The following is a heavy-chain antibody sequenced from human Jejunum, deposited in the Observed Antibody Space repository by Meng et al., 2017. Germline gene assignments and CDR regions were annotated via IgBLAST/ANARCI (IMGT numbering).Heavy chain of an antibody. Sequence: GGSLRLSCAASGFTFSSYAMSWVRQAPGKGPEWLSVISGSGGSTFYADSVKGRFTISRVTSKNTLYLQMNSLRADDTAVYYCAKNLRFFDWLPDYWGQGTLVTVSS. J-gene: IGHJ4*02. V-gene: IGHV3-23*01. D-gene: IGHD3-9*01. CDR2: ISGSGGST. CDR1: GFTFSSYA. CDR3: AKNLRFFDWLPDY.